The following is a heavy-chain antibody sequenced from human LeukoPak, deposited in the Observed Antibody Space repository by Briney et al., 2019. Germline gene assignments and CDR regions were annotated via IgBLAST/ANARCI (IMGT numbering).Heavy chain of an antibody. D-gene: IGHD1-1*01. CDR1: GGSISSYY. Sequence: KPSETLSLTCTVSGGSISSYYWSWIRQPPGKGLEWIGYIYYSGSTNYNPSLKSRVTISVDTSKNQFSLKLSSVTAADTAVYYCARGTAWNGPYDYWGQGTLVTVSS. CDR3: ARGTAWNGPYDY. CDR2: IYYSGST. V-gene: IGHV4-59*01. J-gene: IGHJ4*02.